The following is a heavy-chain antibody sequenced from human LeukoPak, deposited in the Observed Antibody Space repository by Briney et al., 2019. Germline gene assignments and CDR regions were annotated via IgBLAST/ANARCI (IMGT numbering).Heavy chain of an antibody. CDR2: ISSSGSTK. J-gene: IGHJ4*02. V-gene: IGHV3-48*03. Sequence: PGGSLRLSCAASGFTFSSYEMNWVRQAPGKGLEWVSYISSSGSTKYYADSVKGRITISRDNAKNSLYLQMNSLRAEDTAVYYCARDHQEHCSGGSCTYFDYWGQGILVTVSS. D-gene: IGHD2-15*01. CDR1: GFTFSSYE. CDR3: ARDHQEHCSGGSCTYFDY.